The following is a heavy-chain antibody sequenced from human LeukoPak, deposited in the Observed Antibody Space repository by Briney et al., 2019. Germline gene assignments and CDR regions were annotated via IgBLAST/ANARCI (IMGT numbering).Heavy chain of an antibody. CDR1: GVSISSYH. Sequence: KPSETLSLTCTVSGVSISSYHWSWIRQPPVKGLEWIGYIYNSGSTNYNPSLKSRVTISVDTSKNQFSLKLSSVTAADTAVYYCARRDDRGGNFDYWGQGTLVTVSS. CDR2: IYNSGST. V-gene: IGHV4-59*08. D-gene: IGHD3-10*01. CDR3: ARRDDRGGNFDY. J-gene: IGHJ4*02.